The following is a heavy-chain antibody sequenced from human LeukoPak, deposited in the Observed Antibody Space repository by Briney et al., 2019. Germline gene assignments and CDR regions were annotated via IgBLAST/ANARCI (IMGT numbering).Heavy chain of an antibody. J-gene: IGHJ4*02. CDR3: ARISRGELPIF. D-gene: IGHD1-7*01. CDR2: IKQDETEK. CDR1: GFTFSNFW. V-gene: IGHV3-7*03. Sequence: PGGSLRLSCTASGFTFSNFWMGWVRQAPGKGLEWVANIKQDETEKFYLGSVKGRFTISRDNAKNSLYLQMNSLRVEDTAIYYCARISRGELPIFWGQGTLVIVSS.